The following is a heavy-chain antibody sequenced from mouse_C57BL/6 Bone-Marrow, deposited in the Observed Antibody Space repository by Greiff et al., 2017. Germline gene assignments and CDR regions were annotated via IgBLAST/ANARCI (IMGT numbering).Heavy chain of an antibody. D-gene: IGHD3-2*02. CDR2: ISSGGSYT. CDR3: ASTAQATSWFAY. J-gene: IGHJ3*01. V-gene: IGHV5-6*01. Sequence: EVKLQESGGDLVKPGGSLKLSCAASGFTFSSYGMSWVRQTPDKRLEWVATISSGGSYTYYPDSVKGRFTISRDNAKNTLYLQMSSLKSEDTAMYYCASTAQATSWFAYWGQGTLVTVSA. CDR1: GFTFSSYG.